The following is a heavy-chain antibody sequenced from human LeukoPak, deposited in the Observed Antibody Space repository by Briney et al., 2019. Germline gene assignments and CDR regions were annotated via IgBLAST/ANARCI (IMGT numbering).Heavy chain of an antibody. D-gene: IGHD2-2*03. V-gene: IGHV4-30-4*01. J-gene: IGHJ4*02. CDR2: IYYSGSA. Sequence: SQTLSLTCTVSGGSISSGDYYWSWIPQPPGKGLEWIGYIYYSGSAYYNPSLKSRITISVATSQNHFSLKLRSVTAAETAVYYCGRGLARFHGSSSDYWGQGALVTVSS. CDR1: GGSISSGDYY. CDR3: GRGLARFHGSSSDY.